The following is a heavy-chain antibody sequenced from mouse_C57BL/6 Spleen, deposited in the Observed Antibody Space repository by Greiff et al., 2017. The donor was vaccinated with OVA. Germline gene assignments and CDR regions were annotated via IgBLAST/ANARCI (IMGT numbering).Heavy chain of an antibody. CDR2: INPSSGYT. CDR3: GAYDYGDYYAMDY. D-gene: IGHD2-4*01. Sequence: QVQLQQSGAELAKPGASVKLSCKASGYTFTSYWMHWVNQRPGQGLEWIGYINPSSGYTKYNQKFKNKATLTDAKSSSTAYMQLNSLTYKNSAVSYCGAYDYGDYYAMDYWGQGTSVTVSS. J-gene: IGHJ4*01. CDR1: GYTFTSYW. V-gene: IGHV1-7*01.